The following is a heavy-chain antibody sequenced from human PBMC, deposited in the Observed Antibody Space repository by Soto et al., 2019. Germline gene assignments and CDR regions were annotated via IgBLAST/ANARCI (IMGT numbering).Heavy chain of an antibody. J-gene: IGHJ3*02. V-gene: IGHV4-61*01. D-gene: IGHD4-17*01. Sequence: SETLSLTCTVSGGSVSSGNYYWSWIRQPPGKGLEWIGYIYYSGSTNYNPSLKSRVTISVDTSKNQFSLKLSSVTAADTAVYYCARAYGDYDLSAFDIWGQGTMVTVSS. CDR1: GGSVSSGNYY. CDR3: ARAYGDYDLSAFDI. CDR2: IYYSGST.